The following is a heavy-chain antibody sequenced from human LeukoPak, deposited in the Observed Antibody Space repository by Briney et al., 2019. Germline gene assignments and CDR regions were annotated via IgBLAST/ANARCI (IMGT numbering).Heavy chain of an antibody. D-gene: IGHD6-6*01. J-gene: IGHJ4*02. CDR3: AKKGSIAARHRYFDY. CDR2: ISGSGGST. V-gene: IGHV3-23*01. CDR1: GFIVSDSY. Sequence: PGGSLRLSCAASGFIVSDSYMSWVRQAPGKGLEWVSAISGSGGSTYYADSVKGRFTISRDNSKNTLYLQMNSLRAEDTAVYYCAKKGSIAARHRYFDYWGQGTLVTVSS.